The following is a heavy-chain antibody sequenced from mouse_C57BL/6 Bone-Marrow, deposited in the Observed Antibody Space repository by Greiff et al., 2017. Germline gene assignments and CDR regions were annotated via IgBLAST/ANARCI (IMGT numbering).Heavy chain of an antibody. D-gene: IGHD2-10*01. V-gene: IGHV1-74*01. CDR3: AISYCTAPYAKDG. J-gene: IGHJ4*01. CDR1: GYTFTSYW. Sequence: QVQLQQPGAELVKPGASVKVSCKASGYTFTSYWMHWVKQRPGQGLEWIGRIHPSDSDTNYNQKFKGKSTLTVDKSSSTAYMQLSRLTSDDSAVYYCAISYCTAPYAKDGWGQGASVTVSS. CDR2: IHPSDSDT.